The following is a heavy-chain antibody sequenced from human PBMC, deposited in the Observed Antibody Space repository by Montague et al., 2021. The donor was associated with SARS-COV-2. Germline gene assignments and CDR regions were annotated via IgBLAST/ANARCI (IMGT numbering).Heavy chain of an antibody. J-gene: IGHJ6*02. V-gene: IGHV4-59*08. Sequence: SETLSLTCTVSGGSITNDDWSWIRQPPGKRLEWIVNIFKNGDIDYNPSLRSRVIISVDTSKSQFSLKVTSVTAADTAAYYCARYYERSLDVWGQGTTVTVSS. CDR2: IFKNGDI. CDR3: ARYYERSLDV. CDR1: GGSITNDD. D-gene: IGHD3-16*01.